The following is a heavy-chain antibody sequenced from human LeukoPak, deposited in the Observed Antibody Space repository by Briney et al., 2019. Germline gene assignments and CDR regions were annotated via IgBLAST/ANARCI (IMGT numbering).Heavy chain of an antibody. Sequence: GGSLSLSCAASGFTVSNNYMSWVRQAPGKGLEWVSVFYSGGGTYYADSVKGRFTISRDNSKNTLFLQMNSLRAEDTAVYYCARSTYHILTGYQGAFDIWGQGTMVTVSS. J-gene: IGHJ3*02. D-gene: IGHD3-9*01. CDR3: ARSTYHILTGYQGAFDI. CDR1: GFTVSNNY. V-gene: IGHV3-66*01. CDR2: FYSGGGT.